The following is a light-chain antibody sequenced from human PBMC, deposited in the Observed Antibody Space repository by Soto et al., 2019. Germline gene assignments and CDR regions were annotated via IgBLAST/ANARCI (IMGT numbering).Light chain of an antibody. Sequence: QSVLTQPASVSGSPGQTITISCTGTSSDVGGYNYVSWYQQYPGKAPKLLTYEVTNRPSGVSNRFFGSKSGNVASLTISGLQAEDEADYYCSSYTSTNTPVVFGRGTKLTVL. J-gene: IGLJ2*01. CDR2: EVT. CDR1: SSDVGGYNY. CDR3: SSYTSTNTPVV. V-gene: IGLV2-14*01.